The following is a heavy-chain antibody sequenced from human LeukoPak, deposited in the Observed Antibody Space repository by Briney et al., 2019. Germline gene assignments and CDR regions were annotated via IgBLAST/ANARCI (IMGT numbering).Heavy chain of an antibody. CDR1: GGSFSGYY. Sequence: SETLSLTCAVYGGSFSGYYWSWIRQPPGKGLEWIGEINHSGSTYYNPSLKSRVTISVDTSKNQFSLKLSSVTAADTAVYYCARPTRDLGDYMDVWGKGTTVTISS. D-gene: IGHD3-10*01. V-gene: IGHV4-34*01. CDR2: INHSGST. CDR3: ARPTRDLGDYMDV. J-gene: IGHJ6*03.